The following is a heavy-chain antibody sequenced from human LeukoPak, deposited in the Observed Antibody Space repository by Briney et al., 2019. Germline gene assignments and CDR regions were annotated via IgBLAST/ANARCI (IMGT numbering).Heavy chain of an antibody. CDR3: AVPWKSIAARYFDL. CDR2: IIPILGII. J-gene: IGHJ2*01. Sequence: ASVKVSCKASGGTFSSYAISWVRQAPGQGLEWMGRIIPILGIINYAQKFQGRVTITADKSTSTAYMELSSLRSEDTAVYYCAVPWKSIAARYFDLLGRGTLVTVSS. D-gene: IGHD6-6*01. CDR1: GGTFSSYA. V-gene: IGHV1-69*04.